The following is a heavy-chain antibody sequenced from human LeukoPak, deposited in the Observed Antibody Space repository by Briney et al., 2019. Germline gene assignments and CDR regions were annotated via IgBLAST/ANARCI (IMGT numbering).Heavy chain of an antibody. J-gene: IGHJ4*02. D-gene: IGHD2-21*02. CDR3: ASPAAHCGGDCYFDY. V-gene: IGHV1-69*06. Sequence: SVKPACKASGSTCSNYAISWVRQAPGQGLEWLAGIIPIFGTANYAQKFQGRVTITADKSTSTAYMELSSLRSEDTAVYYCASPAAHCGGDCYFDYWGQGTLVTVSS. CDR1: GSTCSNYA. CDR2: IIPIFGTA.